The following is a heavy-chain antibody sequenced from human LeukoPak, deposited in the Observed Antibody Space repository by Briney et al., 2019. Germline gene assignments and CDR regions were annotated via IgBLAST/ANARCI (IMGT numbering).Heavy chain of an antibody. CDR3: ARTYSSSYYEY. Sequence: GASVKVSCKASGYTFTSHGLARVRQAPGQGPECMGWISGHNGSPNYSPRFQGRVTMTTDSSTSTACLEVTSLRSDDTAIYYCARTYSSSYYEYWGQGTVVTVS. J-gene: IGHJ4*02. V-gene: IGHV1-18*01. CDR1: GYTFTSHG. D-gene: IGHD6-13*01. CDR2: ISGHNGSP.